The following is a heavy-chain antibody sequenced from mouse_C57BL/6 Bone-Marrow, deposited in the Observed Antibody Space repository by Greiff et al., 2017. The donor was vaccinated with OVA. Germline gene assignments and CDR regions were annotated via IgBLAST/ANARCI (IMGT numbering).Heavy chain of an antibody. V-gene: IGHV2-9-1*01. D-gene: IGHD1-1*01. CDR1: GFSLTSYA. CDR2: IWTGGGT. Sequence: VKLMESGPGLVAPSQSLSITCTVSGFSLTSYAISWVRQPPGKGLEWLGVIWTGGGTNYNSALKSRLSISKDNSKSQVFLKMNSLQTDDTARYYCARNRGYSGSSPHWYFDVWGTGTTVTVSS. J-gene: IGHJ1*03. CDR3: ARNRGYSGSSPHWYFDV.